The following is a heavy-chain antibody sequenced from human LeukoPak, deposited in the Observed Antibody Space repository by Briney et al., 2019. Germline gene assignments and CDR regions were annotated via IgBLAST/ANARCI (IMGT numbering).Heavy chain of an antibody. Sequence: PGRSLRLSCAASRFTFDDYATHWVRQAPGKGLEWVSGITWNSGSIGYADSVKGRFTISRDNAKNSLYLQMNSLRAEDTALYYCAKDIGSNSRLFDYWGQGILVTVSS. CDR3: AKDIGSNSRLFDY. J-gene: IGHJ4*02. CDR2: ITWNSGSI. D-gene: IGHD6-13*01. CDR1: RFTFDDYA. V-gene: IGHV3-9*01.